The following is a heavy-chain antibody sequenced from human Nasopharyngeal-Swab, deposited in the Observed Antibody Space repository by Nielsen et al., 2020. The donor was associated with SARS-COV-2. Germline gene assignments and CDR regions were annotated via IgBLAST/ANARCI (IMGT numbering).Heavy chain of an antibody. CDR1: GFAFNTYG. V-gene: IGHV3-30*02. CDR3: AKSPMSEGVIVL. J-gene: IGHJ5*02. D-gene: IGHD3-10*01. Sequence: GESLKISCAASGFAFNTYGMHWVRQAPGKGLEWVAFIRYDGSNKYYADSVKGRFTISRDNTKNTQYLQMNSLRADDTAVYYCAKSPMSEGVIVLWGQGTLVTVSS. CDR2: IRYDGSNK.